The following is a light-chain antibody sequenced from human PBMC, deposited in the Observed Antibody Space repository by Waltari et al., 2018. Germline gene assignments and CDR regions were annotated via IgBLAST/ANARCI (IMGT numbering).Light chain of an antibody. Sequence: DIQITQSPSSLSASVGARVTITCRASQRISCYLNCDQQKPGKAPKILIYAASRLQSGVPSRFSGSGSGTEFTLTISSLQPEDFATYYCQQSDSTPLTFGAGTKVEIK. V-gene: IGKV1-39*01. CDR3: QQSDSTPLT. J-gene: IGKJ4*01. CDR2: AAS. CDR1: QRISCY.